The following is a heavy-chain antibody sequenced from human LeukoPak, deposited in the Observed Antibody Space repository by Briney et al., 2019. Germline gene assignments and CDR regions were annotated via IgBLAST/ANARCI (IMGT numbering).Heavy chain of an antibody. CDR2: INAGHGNT. V-gene: IGHV1-3*01. CDR1: GYTFTSYA. J-gene: IGHJ4*02. Sequence: ASVTVSCKASGYTFTSYAMHWVRHAPGQRLEWMGWINAGHGNTKYSQEFQGRVTITRDTSTSTAYMELRSLRSDDTAVYYCARVLMSGRGRYYWGQGTLVTVSS. CDR3: ARVLMSGRGRYY. D-gene: IGHD3-16*01.